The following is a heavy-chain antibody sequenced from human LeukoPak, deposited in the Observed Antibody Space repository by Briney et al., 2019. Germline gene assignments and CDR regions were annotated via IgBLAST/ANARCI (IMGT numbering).Heavy chain of an antibody. CDR2: ISAYNGNT. CDR3: ARGLDGYCSGGCFDY. V-gene: IGHV1-18*01. D-gene: IGHD2-15*01. J-gene: IGHJ4*02. Sequence: ASVKVSCKASGYTFTSYGISWMRQAPGQGLEWMGWISAYNGNTNYAQKLQGRVTMTTDTSTSTAYMELSSPRSEDTAVYYCARGLDGYCSGGCFDYWGQGTLVTVSS. CDR1: GYTFTSYG.